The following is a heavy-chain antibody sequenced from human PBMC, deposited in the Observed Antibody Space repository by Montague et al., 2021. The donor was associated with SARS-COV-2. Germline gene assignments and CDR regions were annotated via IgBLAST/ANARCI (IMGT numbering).Heavy chain of an antibody. J-gene: IGHJ3*02. V-gene: IGHV6-1*01. CDR2: TYYRSKWYH. D-gene: IGHD2-15*01. Sequence: CAISGDSDSSNTPTWNWIRQSPSRDLEWQGGTYYRSKWYHDYAISLKSRITINPDTSKNQFSLQLSSVAPEDTAVFYCARTTTRMLYPENAFDIWGQGTMVTVSS. CDR3: ARTTTRMLYPENAFDI. CDR1: GDSDSSNTPT.